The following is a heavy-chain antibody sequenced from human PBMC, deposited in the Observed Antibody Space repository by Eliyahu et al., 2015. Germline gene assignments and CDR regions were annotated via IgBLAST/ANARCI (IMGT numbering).Heavy chain of an antibody. CDR3: VAEEGRPGGFDI. J-gene: IGHJ3*02. CDR2: ISPSGGSK. CDR1: GFSFTSHY. D-gene: IGHD2-15*01. V-gene: IGHV1-46*01. Sequence: QVQLVQSGAEVKKPGASVXVSCKASGFSFTSHYVHWVRQAPGQGLEWMGIISPSGGSKTYAQKFRGRLTMTGDTSTSTVYMELRRLRSEDTAVYYCVAEEGRPGGFDIWGQGTMVTVSS.